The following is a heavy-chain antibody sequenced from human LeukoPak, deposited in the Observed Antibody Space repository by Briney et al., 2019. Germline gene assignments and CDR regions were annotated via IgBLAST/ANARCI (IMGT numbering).Heavy chain of an antibody. CDR3: ASFYYYDSSGFIVRKNLDY. J-gene: IGHJ4*02. CDR2: FDPEDGET. V-gene: IGHV1-24*01. Sequence: GASVKVSCKVSGYTLTELSMHWVRQAPGKGLEWMGGFDPEDGETIYAQKFQGRVTMTEDTSTDTAYIELSSLRSEDTAVYYCASFYYYDSSGFIVRKNLDYWGQGTLVTVSS. D-gene: IGHD3-22*01. CDR1: GYTLTELS.